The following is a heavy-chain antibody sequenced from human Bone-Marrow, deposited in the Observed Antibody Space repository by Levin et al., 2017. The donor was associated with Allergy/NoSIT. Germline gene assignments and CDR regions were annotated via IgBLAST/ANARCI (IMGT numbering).Heavy chain of an antibody. CDR1: GFSLNNGRMG. Sequence: SGPTLVKPTETLTLTCTVSGFSLNNGRMGVSWIRQPPGGALQWLAHILSNDERSYSPSLKNRLTISKDTSKSQVVLSMTNMDPVDTATFYCARIQSSYDCWSAHYYFYMDVWGTGTTVTVSS. D-gene: IGHD3-3*01. CDR3: ARIQSSYDCWSAHYYFYMDV. CDR2: ILSNDER. J-gene: IGHJ6*03. V-gene: IGHV2-26*01.